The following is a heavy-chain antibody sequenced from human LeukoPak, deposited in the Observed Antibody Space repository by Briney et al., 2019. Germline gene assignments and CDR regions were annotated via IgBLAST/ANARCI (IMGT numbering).Heavy chain of an antibody. CDR1: GGSISSGSYY. D-gene: IGHD6-6*01. Sequence: SQTLSLTCTVSGGSISSGSYYWRWLRQPAGTGLEWIGRIYTSGSTSYNPSLKSRVTISVDTSKNQFSLKLSSVTAADTAVYYCARDQGWYSSSASGYYYGMDVWGQGTTVTVSS. J-gene: IGHJ6*02. CDR3: ARDQGWYSSSASGYYYGMDV. V-gene: IGHV4-61*02. CDR2: IYTSGST.